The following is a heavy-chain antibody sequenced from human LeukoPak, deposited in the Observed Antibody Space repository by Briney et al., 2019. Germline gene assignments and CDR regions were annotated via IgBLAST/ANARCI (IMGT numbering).Heavy chain of an antibody. CDR2: MYYSGST. V-gene: IGHV4-39*07. CDR1: GGSISNSNYY. CDR3: ARAPYGALRPYYFDF. J-gene: IGHJ4*02. D-gene: IGHD4-17*01. Sequence: SETLSLTCTVSGGSISNSNYYWGWIRQPPGRGLEWIGSMYYSGSTYYNPSLTSRVTMSLDTSRNQFSLRLSSVTAADTAVYFCARAPYGALRPYYFDFWGQGTLVTVSS.